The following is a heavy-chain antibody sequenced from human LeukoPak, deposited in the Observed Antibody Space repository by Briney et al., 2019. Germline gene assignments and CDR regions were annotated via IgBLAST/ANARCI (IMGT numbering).Heavy chain of an antibody. J-gene: IGHJ4*02. CDR1: GYTFTSYG. CDR2: IIPIFGTA. Sequence: SVKVSCKASGYTFTSYGISWVRQAPGQGLEWMGGIIPIFGTANYAQKFQGRVTITADESTSTAYMELSSLRSEDTAVYYCARDLSSGWYNYWGQGTLVTVSS. D-gene: IGHD6-19*01. CDR3: ARDLSSGWYNY. V-gene: IGHV1-69*13.